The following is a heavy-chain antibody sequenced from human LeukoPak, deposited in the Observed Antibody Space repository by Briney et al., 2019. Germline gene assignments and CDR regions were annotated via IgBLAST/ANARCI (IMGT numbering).Heavy chain of an antibody. CDR2: IYYSGST. Sequence: SETLSLTCTVSGGSVSSGSYYWSWIRQPPGKGLEWIGYIYYSGSTNYNPSLKSRVTISVDTSKNQFSLKLSPVTAADTAVYYCARGAWNWNYFDYWGQGTLVTVSS. J-gene: IGHJ4*02. D-gene: IGHD1-1*01. CDR3: ARGAWNWNYFDY. V-gene: IGHV4-61*01. CDR1: GGSVSSGSYY.